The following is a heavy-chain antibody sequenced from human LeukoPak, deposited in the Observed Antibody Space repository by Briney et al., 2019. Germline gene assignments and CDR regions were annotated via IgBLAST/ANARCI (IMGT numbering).Heavy chain of an antibody. V-gene: IGHV4-61*02. CDR1: GGSISSGSYY. CDR3: ARDGYNYRRFDY. J-gene: IGHJ4*02. CDR2: IYTSGST. D-gene: IGHD5-24*01. Sequence: PSQTLSLTCSVSGGSISSGSYYWSWIRQPAGRGLEWIGRIYTSGSTNYNPSLKSRVTISVDTSKNQFSLKMSSVTAADTAVYYCARDGYNYRRFDYWGQGTLVTVST.